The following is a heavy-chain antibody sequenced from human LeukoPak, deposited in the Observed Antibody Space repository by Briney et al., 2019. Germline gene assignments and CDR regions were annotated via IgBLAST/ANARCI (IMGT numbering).Heavy chain of an antibody. J-gene: IGHJ4*02. CDR3: ARHAGYCSGGSCHDY. V-gene: IGHV4-59*08. Sequence: SETLSLTSTVSGGSISSYYWSWIRQPPGKGLEWIGYIYYSGSTNYNPSLKSRVTISVDTSKNQFSLKLSSVTAADTAVYYCARHAGYCSGGSCHDYWGQGTLVTVSS. CDR1: GGSISSYY. D-gene: IGHD2-15*01. CDR2: IYYSGST.